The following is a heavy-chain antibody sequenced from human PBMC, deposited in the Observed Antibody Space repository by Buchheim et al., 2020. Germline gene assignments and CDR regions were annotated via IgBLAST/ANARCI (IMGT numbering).Heavy chain of an antibody. CDR1: GYSFTSYW. CDR3: ARQYCGGDCYSHKYYYYYGMDV. CDR2: IYPGDSDT. J-gene: IGHJ6*02. Sequence: EVQLVQSGAEVKKPGESLKISCKGSGYSFTSYWIGWVRQMPGKGLEWMGIIYPGDSDTRYSPSFQGQVTISADKFISTAYLQWSSLKASDTAMYYCARQYCGGDCYSHKYYYYYGMDVWGQGTT. V-gene: IGHV5-51*01. D-gene: IGHD2-21*02.